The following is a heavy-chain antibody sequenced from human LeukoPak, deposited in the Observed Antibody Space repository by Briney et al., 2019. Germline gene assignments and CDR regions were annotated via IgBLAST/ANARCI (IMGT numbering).Heavy chain of an antibody. J-gene: IGHJ6*02. D-gene: IGHD3-10*01. CDR3: ARDFGGYYYGMDV. CDR1: GGTFSSYA. Sequence: SVKVSCKASGGTFSSYAISWVRQAPGQGLEWMGRIIPILGIANYAQKFQGRVTITADKSTSTAYMELSSLRSGDTAVYYCARDFGGYYYGMDVWGQGTTVTVSS. CDR2: IIPILGIA. V-gene: IGHV1-69*04.